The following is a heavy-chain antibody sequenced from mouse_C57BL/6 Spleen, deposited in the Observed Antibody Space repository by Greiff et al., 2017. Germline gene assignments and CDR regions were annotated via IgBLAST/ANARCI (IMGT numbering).Heavy chain of an antibody. D-gene: IGHD1-1*01. CDR3: TTDYYGSSYDDYFDY. V-gene: IGHV14-4*01. Sequence: EVQLQQSGAELVRPGASVKLSCTASGFNIKDDYMHWVKQRPEQGLEWIGWIDPENGDTEYASKFQGKATITADTSSNTAYLQLSSLTSEDTAVYYCTTDYYGSSYDDYFDYWGQGTTLTVSS. CDR1: GFNIKDDY. CDR2: IDPENGDT. J-gene: IGHJ2*01.